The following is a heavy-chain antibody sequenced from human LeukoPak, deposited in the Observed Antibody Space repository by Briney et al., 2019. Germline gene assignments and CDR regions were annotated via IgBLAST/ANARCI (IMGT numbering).Heavy chain of an antibody. CDR2: MNPNSGNT. D-gene: IGHD3-22*01. V-gene: IGHV1-8*02. CDR1: GYTFTGYY. CDR3: ARGGYYDSSGYYRNWFDP. J-gene: IGHJ5*02. Sequence: ASVKVSCKASGYTFTGYYMHWVRQAPGQGLEWMGWMNPNSGNTGYAQKFQGRVTMTRNTSISTAYMELSSLRSEDTAVYYCARGGYYDSSGYYRNWFDPWGQGTLVTVSS.